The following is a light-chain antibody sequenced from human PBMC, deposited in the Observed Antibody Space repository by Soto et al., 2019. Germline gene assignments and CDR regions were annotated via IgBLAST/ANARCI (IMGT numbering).Light chain of an antibody. CDR1: QSLRSN. CDR2: GAS. CDR3: QQSNNWPPWT. Sequence: EVVLTQSPATLSVSPGQRATLSCRASQSLRSNLAWFQHKRGQAPRLLIYGASTGATGIPARFSGSGYGTEFTLAISSLQSEDFAIYFCQQSNNWPPWTFGQGTKVEIK. V-gene: IGKV3-15*01. J-gene: IGKJ1*01.